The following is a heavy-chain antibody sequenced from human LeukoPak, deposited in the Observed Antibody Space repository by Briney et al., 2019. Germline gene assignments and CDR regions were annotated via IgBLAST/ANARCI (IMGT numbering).Heavy chain of an antibody. CDR3: ARERMVRGVSDY. CDR1: GFTFSSYW. D-gene: IGHD3-10*01. V-gene: IGHV3-7*03. J-gene: IGHJ4*02. CDR2: IKQAGSEK. Sequence: GGSLRLSCAASGFTFSSYWMSWVRQAPGKGREWVANIKQAGSEKYYVDSVKGRFTISRDNAKSSLYLQMNSLRAEDTAVYYCARERMVRGVSDYWGQGTLVTVSS.